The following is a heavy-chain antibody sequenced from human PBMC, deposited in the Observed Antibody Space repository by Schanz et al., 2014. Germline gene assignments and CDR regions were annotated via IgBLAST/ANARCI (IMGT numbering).Heavy chain of an antibody. Sequence: GQLLESGGGLIQPGGSLRLSCAAYGFTLSSYAMHWVRQAPGKGLEWVAVISYDGSNKYYADSVKGRFTVSRDNSKNTLYLQMNSLSADDTAVFYCAKQIHYDILTVTRNWGQGTLVTVSS. V-gene: IGHV3-30-3*01. CDR1: GFTLSSYA. CDR3: AKQIHYDILTVTRN. D-gene: IGHD3-9*01. CDR2: ISYDGSNK. J-gene: IGHJ4*02.